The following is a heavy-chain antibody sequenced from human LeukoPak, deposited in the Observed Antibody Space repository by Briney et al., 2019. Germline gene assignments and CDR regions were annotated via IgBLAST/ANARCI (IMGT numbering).Heavy chain of an antibody. CDR1: GFTFSRYG. CDR3: AKSGAMDV. J-gene: IGHJ6*03. V-gene: IGHV3-33*03. CDR2: IWSDGSNQ. Sequence: GGSLRLYCAASGFTFSRYGMHWVRQAPGKGLEWVAVIWSDGSNQSYVDSVKGRFTISRDNSKKTLSLQMNSLRADDTAIYYCAKSGAMDVWGKGTTVTVSS. D-gene: IGHD3-10*01.